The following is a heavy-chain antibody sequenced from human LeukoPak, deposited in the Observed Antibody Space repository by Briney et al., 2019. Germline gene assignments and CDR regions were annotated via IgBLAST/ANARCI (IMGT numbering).Heavy chain of an antibody. V-gene: IGHV3-74*01. D-gene: IGHD3-22*01. CDR2: INSDGSST. J-gene: IGHJ4*02. CDR3: AIGDSSELLPIDY. CDR1: GFTFSSYW. Sequence: GGSLRLSCAASGFTFSSYWMHWVRQAPGKGLVWVSRINSDGSSTSYADSVKGRFTISRDNAKNSLYLQMNSLRAEDTAVYYCAIGDSSELLPIDYWGQGTLVTVSS.